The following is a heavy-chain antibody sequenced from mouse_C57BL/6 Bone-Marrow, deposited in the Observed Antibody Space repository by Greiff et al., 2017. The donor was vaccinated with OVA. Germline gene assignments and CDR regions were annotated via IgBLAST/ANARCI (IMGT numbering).Heavy chain of an antibody. Sequence: QVQLKESGPGLVAPSQSLSITCTVSGFSLTSYAISWVRQPPGKGLEWLGVIWPGGGTNYNSALKSRLSISKDNSKSQVFLKMNSLQTDDTARYYCAINYCDYHYYAMDYWGQGTSVTVSS. CDR1: GFSLTSYA. CDR2: IWPGGGT. CDR3: AINYCDYHYYAMDY. V-gene: IGHV2-9-1*01. D-gene: IGHD2-4*01. J-gene: IGHJ4*01.